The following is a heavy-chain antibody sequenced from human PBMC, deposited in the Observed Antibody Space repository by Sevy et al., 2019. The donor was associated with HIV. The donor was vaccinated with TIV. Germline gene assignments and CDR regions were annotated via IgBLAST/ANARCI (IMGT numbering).Heavy chain of an antibody. D-gene: IGHD1-26*01. V-gene: IGHV4-59*08. CDR2: IYYNGHI. Sequence: SETLSLTCTVSGGSITSLYWNWIRQPPGKGLEWIANIYYNGHINYNPSLKSQVTLSLGTSKNKFSLRLSSVTAADTAMYYCAGENAWGRGYSWGQGTLVTVSS. CDR1: GGSITSLY. J-gene: IGHJ4*02. CDR3: AGENAWGRGYS.